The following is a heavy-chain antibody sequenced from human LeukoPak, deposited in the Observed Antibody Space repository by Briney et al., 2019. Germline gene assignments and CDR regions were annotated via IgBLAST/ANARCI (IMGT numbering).Heavy chain of an antibody. Sequence: SETLSLTCTVSGGSISSYYWGWIRQPPGKGLEWIGSIYHSGSTYYNPSLKSRVTISVDTSKNQFSLKLSSVTAADTAVYYCARDRSSSWPDYYYYYYMDVWGKGTTVTVSS. J-gene: IGHJ6*03. D-gene: IGHD6-13*01. V-gene: IGHV4-39*07. CDR3: ARDRSSSWPDYYYYYYMDV. CDR1: GGSISSYY. CDR2: IYHSGST.